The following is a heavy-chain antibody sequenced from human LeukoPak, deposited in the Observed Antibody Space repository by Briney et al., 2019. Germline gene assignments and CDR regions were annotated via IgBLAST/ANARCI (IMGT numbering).Heavy chain of an antibody. CDR2: INWNGDST. D-gene: IGHD1-26*01. CDR3: ATDSSRGLPHY. V-gene: IGHV3-20*04. CDR1: GFTFDDYG. J-gene: IGHJ4*02. Sequence: GGSLRLSCAASGFTFDDYGMSWVRQPPGKGLEWVSAINWNGDSTGYRESVKGRFTTSRDNAKTALFLQMNSLRAEDTALYYCATDSSRGLPHYWGQGTLVTVSS.